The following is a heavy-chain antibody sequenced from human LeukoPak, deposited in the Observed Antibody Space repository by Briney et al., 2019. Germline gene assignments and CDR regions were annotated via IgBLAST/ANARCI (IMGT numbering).Heavy chain of an antibody. CDR1: GDSISSANYY. V-gene: IGHV4-61*02. Sequence: PSETLSLTCTVSGDSISSANYYWSWIRQPAGKGLEWIGRIYTSGSTDYNPSLKSRVTISVDTSKNQFSLRLTSVTAADTAVYYCARDGTSVQFQYWGQGTLVTVSS. CDR3: ARDGTSVQFQY. CDR2: IYTSGST. D-gene: IGHD1-26*01. J-gene: IGHJ1*01.